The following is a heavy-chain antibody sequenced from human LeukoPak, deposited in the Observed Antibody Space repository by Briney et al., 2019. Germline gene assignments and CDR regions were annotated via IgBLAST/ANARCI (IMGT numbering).Heavy chain of an antibody. CDR3: ARDYSYGDYGWFDP. D-gene: IGHD4-17*01. CDR1: GFTFSSYS. CDR2: ISSSSSYI. J-gene: IGHJ5*02. V-gene: IGHV3-21*01. Sequence: GGSLRLSCAASGFTFSSYSMNWVRQAPGKGLEWVSSISSSSSYIYYADSVKGRFTISRDNAKSSLYLQMNSLRAEDTAVYYCARDYSYGDYGWFDPWGQGTLVTVSS.